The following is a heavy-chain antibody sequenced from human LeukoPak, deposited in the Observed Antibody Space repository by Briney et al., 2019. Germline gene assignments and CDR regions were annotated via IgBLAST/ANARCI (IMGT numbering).Heavy chain of an antibody. Sequence: PGGSLRLSCVVSGFTFTGYSMNWVRQAPGKGLEWVSSISSSSSHIFYTDSVKGRLTISRDNARIALDLQMNSLRAEDAAVYYCARSVMTGSTTRAFDMWGQGTMVTVSS. V-gene: IGHV3-21*01. CDR2: ISSSSSHI. CDR3: ARSVMTGSTTRAFDM. D-gene: IGHD2/OR15-2a*01. J-gene: IGHJ3*02. CDR1: GFTFTGYS.